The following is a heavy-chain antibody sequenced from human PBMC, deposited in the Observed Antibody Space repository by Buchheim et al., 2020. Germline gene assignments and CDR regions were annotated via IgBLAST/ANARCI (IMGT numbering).Heavy chain of an antibody. CDR2: ISYDGSNK. CDR3: AKDREYYFDY. D-gene: IGHD3-10*01. Sequence: QVQLVESGGGVVQPGRSLRLSCAASGFTFSSYGMHWVRQAPGKGLEWVAVISYDGSNKYYADSVKGRFTISRDNSKTTLYLQMNSLRAEDTAVYYCAKDREYYFDYWGQGTL. J-gene: IGHJ4*02. CDR1: GFTFSSYG. V-gene: IGHV3-30*18.